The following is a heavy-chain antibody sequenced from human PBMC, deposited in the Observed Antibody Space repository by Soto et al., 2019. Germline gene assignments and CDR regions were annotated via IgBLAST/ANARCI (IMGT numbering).Heavy chain of an antibody. V-gene: IGHV4-34*01. D-gene: IGHD6-19*01. J-gene: IGHJ4*01. CDR2: IDHNGIS. CDR1: CGSFSGYY. CDR3: VRGMRCSLAVAGFRDY. Sequence: PSETLSLTSAVYCGSFSGYYWTWIRQSPGKGLEWIGEIDHNGISNSNTSLKSRVMLSVDTPKKQFSLNLTSVTAADTSVYYCVRGMRCSLAVAGFRDY.